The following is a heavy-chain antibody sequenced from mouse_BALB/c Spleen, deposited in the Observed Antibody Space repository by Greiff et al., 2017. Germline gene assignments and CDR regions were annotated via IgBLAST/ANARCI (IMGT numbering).Heavy chain of an antibody. CDR1: GFTFSSYA. D-gene: IGHD2-4*01. J-gene: IGHJ2*01. Sequence: EVQLVESGGGLVKPGGSLKLSCAASGFTFSSYAMSWVRQTPEKRLEWVASISSGGSTYYPDSVKGRFTISRDNARNILYLQMSSLRSEDTAMYYCARGGYYDYDFDYWGQGTTLTVSS. CDR3: ARGGYYDYDFDY. V-gene: IGHV5-6-5*01. CDR2: ISSGGST.